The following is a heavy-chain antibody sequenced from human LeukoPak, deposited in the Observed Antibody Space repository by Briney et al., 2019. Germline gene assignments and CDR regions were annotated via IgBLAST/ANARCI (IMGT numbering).Heavy chain of an antibody. CDR2: IYYIGST. V-gene: IGHV4-31*03. Sequence: PSQTLSLTCTVSGGSISGGGYYWSWIRQYPGKGLEWIVYIYYIGSTYYNPSLKSRVTISVDTSKNQFSLRLRSVTAADTAVYYCAKSDPPEAGDYGDVSFDYWGQGTLVTGSS. CDR1: GGSISGGGYY. J-gene: IGHJ4*02. D-gene: IGHD4-17*01. CDR3: AKSDPPEAGDYGDVSFDY.